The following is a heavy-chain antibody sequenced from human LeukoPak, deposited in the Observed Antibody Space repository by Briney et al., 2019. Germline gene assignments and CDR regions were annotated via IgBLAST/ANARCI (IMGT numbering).Heavy chain of an antibody. D-gene: IGHD2-2*01. CDR1: GGSFSGYY. V-gene: IGHV4-34*01. CDR3: ERGPKRALYPLLSSGMDV. J-gene: IGHJ6*02. Sequence: SETLSLTCAVYGGSFSGYYWSWIRQPPGKGLEWIGEINHRGTTNYNPSLKSRVTISVDTSKTQFSLKLSYVTAADTAVSYCERGPKRALYPLLSSGMDVWGQGTPVTVSS. CDR2: INHRGTT.